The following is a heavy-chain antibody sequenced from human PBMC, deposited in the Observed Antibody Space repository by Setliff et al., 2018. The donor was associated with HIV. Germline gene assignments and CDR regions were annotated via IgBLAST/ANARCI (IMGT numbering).Heavy chain of an antibody. CDR3: ARGLLFGRSLDY. J-gene: IGHJ4*02. V-gene: IGHV4-59*12. CDR1: GDSIRDDY. CDR2: ISYTGGT. Sequence: PSETLSLTCTVSGDSIRDDYWTWIRQSPEKGLEWIAYISYTGGTNYNPSLKSRVTLSLDASKNQFSLRLNSVTAADTAMYYCARGLLFGRSLDYWGQGTLVTVSS. D-gene: IGHD3-3*01.